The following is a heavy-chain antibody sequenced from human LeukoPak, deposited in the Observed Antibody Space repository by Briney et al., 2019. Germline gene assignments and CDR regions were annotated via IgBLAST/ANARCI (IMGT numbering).Heavy chain of an antibody. CDR2: IYHSGST. Sequence: SETLSLTCAVSGGSISSSNWWSWVRPPPGKGLEWIGEIYHSGSTNYNPSLKSRVTISVDKSKNQFSLKLSSVTAADTAVYYCARSSDRVGDAFDIWGQGTMVTVSS. D-gene: IGHD3-10*01. CDR3: ARSSDRVGDAFDI. J-gene: IGHJ3*02. CDR1: GGSISSSNW. V-gene: IGHV4-4*02.